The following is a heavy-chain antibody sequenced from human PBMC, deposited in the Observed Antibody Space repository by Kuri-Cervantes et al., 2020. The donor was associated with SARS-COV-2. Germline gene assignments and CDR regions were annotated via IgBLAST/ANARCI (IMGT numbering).Heavy chain of an antibody. CDR2: MYHSGST. D-gene: IGHD7-27*01. Sequence: ESLKISCAASGFTFSDYYMSWIRQPPVKGLEWIGSMYHSGSTYYNLSLKSRVTISVDTSKDQFSLKLSSVTAADTAVYYCVRHEAGEMVYWGQGTLVTVSS. J-gene: IGHJ4*02. V-gene: IGHV4-38-2*01. CDR1: GFTFSDYY. CDR3: VRHEAGEMVY.